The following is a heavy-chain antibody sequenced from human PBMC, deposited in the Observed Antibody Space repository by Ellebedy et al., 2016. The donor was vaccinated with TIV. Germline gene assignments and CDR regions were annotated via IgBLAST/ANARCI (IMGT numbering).Heavy chain of an antibody. V-gene: IGHV4-4*07. J-gene: IGHJ5*01. D-gene: IGHD1-1*01. CDR1: GGSISSSC. CDR2: IYTSGST. Sequence: GSLRLXCNFSGGSISSSCWAWIRQPAGKGLEWIGRIYTSGSTNYNPSLKSRVTMSIDTSKNQFYLNLNSVTAADTAVYYCARRTTTGAYNWFDSWGQGTLVTVSS. CDR3: ARRTTTGAYNWFDS.